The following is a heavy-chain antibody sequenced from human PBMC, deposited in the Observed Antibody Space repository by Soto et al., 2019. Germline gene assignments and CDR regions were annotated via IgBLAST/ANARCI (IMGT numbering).Heavy chain of an antibody. D-gene: IGHD5-18*01. CDR2: ISDSGIST. V-gene: IGHV3-23*01. CDR1: GFTFSSYA. J-gene: IGHJ4*02. Sequence: QPGGSLRLSCAASGFTFSSYAMSWVRQAPGKGLEWVSTISDSGISTSYADSVKGRFTLSRDNSQKTLYLQMNSLRAEDTALYYCAKTWGYNYDYWGQGTLVTVSS. CDR3: AKTWGYNYDY.